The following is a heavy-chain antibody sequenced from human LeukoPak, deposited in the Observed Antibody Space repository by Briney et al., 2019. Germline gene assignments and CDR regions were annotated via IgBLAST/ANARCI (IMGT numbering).Heavy chain of an antibody. CDR1: GFTFSRYS. J-gene: IGHJ4*02. CDR2: IRGRGDST. CDR3: AKRSPDVDTGYFDY. V-gene: IGHV3-23*01. D-gene: IGHD3/OR15-3a*01. Sequence: GGSLRLSCAASGFTFSRYSMSWVRQAPGKGLEWVSAIRGRGDSTYYAESVKGRFTISRDNSKNTLNLQMNSLRAEDTAVYYCAKRSPDVDTGYFDYWGQGTLVTVSS.